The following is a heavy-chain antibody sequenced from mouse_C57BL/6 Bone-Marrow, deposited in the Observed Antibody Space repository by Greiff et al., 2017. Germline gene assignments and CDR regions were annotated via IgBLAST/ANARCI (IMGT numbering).Heavy chain of an antibody. D-gene: IGHD1-1*01. CDR2: IDPETGGT. CDR1: GYTFTDYE. J-gene: IGHJ3*01. V-gene: IGHV1-15*01. Sequence: VQLQQSGAELVRPGASVTLSCKASGYTFTDYEMHWVKQTPVHGLEWIGAIDPETGGTAYNQKFKGKAILTADKSSSPAYMELRSLTSEDSAVYYGTRTSYYYGSPGAYWGQGTLVTVSA. CDR3: TRTSYYYGSPGAY.